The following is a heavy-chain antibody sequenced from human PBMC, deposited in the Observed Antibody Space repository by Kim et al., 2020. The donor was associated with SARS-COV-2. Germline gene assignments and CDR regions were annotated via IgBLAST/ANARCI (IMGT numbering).Heavy chain of an antibody. CDR3: TAEGYTYGHHSLNI. CDR2: IRSEVNGGTT. D-gene: IGHD5-18*01. J-gene: IGHJ3*02. CDR1: GFNFKNAW. Sequence: GGSLRLSCTASGFNFKNAWMAWVRQAPGKGPEWIARIRSEVNGGTTLYAAPVNGRISVSREDSTNTMHRHMNSLRPEDTAVYYCTAEGYTYGHHSLNIWG. V-gene: IGHV3-15*05.